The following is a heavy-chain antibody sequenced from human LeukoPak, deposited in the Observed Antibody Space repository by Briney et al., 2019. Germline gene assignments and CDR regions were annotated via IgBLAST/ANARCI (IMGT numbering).Heavy chain of an antibody. CDR1: GGSFSGYY. D-gene: IGHD3-3*01. J-gene: IGHJ4*02. V-gene: IGHV4-34*01. Sequence: SETLSLTCAVYGGSFSGYYWSWIRQPPGKGLEWIGEINHSGSTYYNPSLKSRVTISVDTSKDQFSLKLSSVTAADTAVYYCARHHYDFWSGPKYYFDYWGQGTLVTVSS. CDR3: ARHHYDFWSGPKYYFDY. CDR2: INHSGST.